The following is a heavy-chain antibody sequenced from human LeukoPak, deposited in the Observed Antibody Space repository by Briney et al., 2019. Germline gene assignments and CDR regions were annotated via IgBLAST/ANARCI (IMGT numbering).Heavy chain of an antibody. CDR2: IATYNGNT. Sequence: GASVKVSCKTSGYTFTSYGVSWVRQAPGQGLEWLGWIATYNGNTNYAQKLQGRVTMTTDTSTSTAYMELRSLRSEDTAVYYCARVYSSSSWFDPWGQGTLVTVSS. CDR1: GYTFTSYG. V-gene: IGHV1-18*01. CDR3: ARVYSSSSWFDP. J-gene: IGHJ5*02. D-gene: IGHD6-6*01.